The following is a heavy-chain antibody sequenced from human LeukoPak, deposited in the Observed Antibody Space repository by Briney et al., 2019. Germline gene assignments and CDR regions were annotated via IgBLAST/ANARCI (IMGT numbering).Heavy chain of an antibody. CDR2: ISAYNGNT. D-gene: IGHD3-10*01. Sequence: GASVKVSCKASGYTFTSYGISWVRQAPGQGLEWMGWISAYNGNTNYAQKLQGRVTMTTDTSTSTAYMELRSLRSDDTAVYYCARDRALAYYYGSGSYFYWGQGTLVTVSS. CDR1: GYTFTSYG. V-gene: IGHV1-18*01. CDR3: ARDRALAYYYGSGSYFY. J-gene: IGHJ4*02.